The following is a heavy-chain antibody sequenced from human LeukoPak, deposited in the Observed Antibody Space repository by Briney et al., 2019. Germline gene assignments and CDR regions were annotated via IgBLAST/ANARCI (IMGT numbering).Heavy chain of an antibody. CDR2: ISGSGGST. CDR3: AKDIAQGYTFGSIEQDY. D-gene: IGHD5-18*01. V-gene: IGHV3-23*01. CDR1: GFTFRSYA. J-gene: IGHJ4*02. Sequence: GGSLRLSCAASGFTFRSYAMSWVRQAPGKGLEWVSAISGSGGSTYYADSVKGRFTISRDNSKNTLYLQMNSLRVEDTAVYYCAKDIAQGYTFGSIEQDYWGQGTLVTVSS.